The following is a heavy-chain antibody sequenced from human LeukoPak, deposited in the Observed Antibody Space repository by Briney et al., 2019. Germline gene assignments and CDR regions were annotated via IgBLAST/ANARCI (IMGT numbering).Heavy chain of an antibody. J-gene: IGHJ4*02. CDR3: ATDLGSMYGLSY. V-gene: IGHV3-15*01. Sequence: GGSLRLSCAASGFTFTNAWMTWVRQAPGKGLEWLGLIKSKPEGGTADFGAPVKGRFAISRDDSKNTLYLQMNSLKIEDTAVYYCATDLGSMYGLSYWGQGTLVTVSS. CDR2: IKSKPEGGTA. CDR1: GFTFTNAW. D-gene: IGHD2-8*01.